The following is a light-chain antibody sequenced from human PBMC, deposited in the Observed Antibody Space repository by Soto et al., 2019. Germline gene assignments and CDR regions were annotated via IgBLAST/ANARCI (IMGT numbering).Light chain of an antibody. CDR1: SGYNTYA. CDR2: LNSDGSH. V-gene: IGLV4-69*01. Sequence: QLVLTQSPSASASLGASVKLTCTLSSGYNTYAIAWHQQQPEKGPRYLMKLNSDGSHSKGDGIPDRFSGSSSGSERYLTISSLQSEYEADYYCQTWGTGSWVFGGGTKLTVL. J-gene: IGLJ3*02. CDR3: QTWGTGSWV.